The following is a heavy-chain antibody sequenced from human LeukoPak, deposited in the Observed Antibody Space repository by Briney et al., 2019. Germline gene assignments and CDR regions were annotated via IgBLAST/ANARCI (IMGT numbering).Heavy chain of an antibody. V-gene: IGHV3-23*01. CDR2: TSGSGGST. D-gene: IGHD6-13*01. Sequence: PGGTLRLSCAASGFTFSSYGMSWVRQAPGKGLEWVSATSGSGGSTYYADSVKGRFTISRDNSKNTLYLQMNSLRAEDTAVYYCVRGAYSSSWLNFDYWGQGTLVTVSS. CDR3: VRGAYSSSWLNFDY. CDR1: GFTFSSYG. J-gene: IGHJ4*02.